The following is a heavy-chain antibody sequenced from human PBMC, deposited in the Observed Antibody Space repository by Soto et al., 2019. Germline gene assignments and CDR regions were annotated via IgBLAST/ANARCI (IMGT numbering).Heavy chain of an antibody. CDR3: ARGSTMILHYYYGMDV. V-gene: IGHV4-59*01. J-gene: IGHJ6*02. Sequence: SETLSLTCTVSGGSISSYYWSWIRQPPGKGLEWIGYIYYSGSTNYNPSLKSRVTISVDTSKNQFSLKLRSVTAADTSVYYCARGSTMILHYYYGMDVWGQGTTVTVSS. D-gene: IGHD3-22*01. CDR2: IYYSGST. CDR1: GGSISSYY.